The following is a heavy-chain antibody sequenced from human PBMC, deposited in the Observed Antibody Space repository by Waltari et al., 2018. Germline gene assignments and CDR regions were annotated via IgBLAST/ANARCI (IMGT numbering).Heavy chain of an antibody. CDR1: GYTFTDYY. CDR2: VDPEDGET. V-gene: IGHV1-69-2*01. J-gene: IGHJ6*03. D-gene: IGHD6-13*01. CDR3: ATLGIAAAAHYYYYYMDV. Sequence: EVQLVQSGAEVKKPGATVKISCKASGYTFTDYYMHWVQQAPGKGLEWMGRVDPEDGETIYAEKFQGRVTITADTSTDTAYMELSSLRSEDTAVYYCATLGIAAAAHYYYYYMDVWGKGTTVTVSS.